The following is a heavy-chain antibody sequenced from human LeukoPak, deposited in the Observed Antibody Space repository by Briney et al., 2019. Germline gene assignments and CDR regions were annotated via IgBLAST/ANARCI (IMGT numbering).Heavy chain of an antibody. V-gene: IGHV3-11*06. CDR3: ARVQGFFGEPGWFDP. CDR2: ISSSSSYT. J-gene: IGHJ5*02. Sequence: GGSLRLSCAASGFTFSDYYMSWIRQAPGKGLEWVSYISSSSSYTNYADSVKGRFTISRDNAENSLYLQMNSLRAEDTAVYYCARVQGFFGEPGWFDPWGQGTLVTVSS. CDR1: GFTFSDYY. D-gene: IGHD3-10*01.